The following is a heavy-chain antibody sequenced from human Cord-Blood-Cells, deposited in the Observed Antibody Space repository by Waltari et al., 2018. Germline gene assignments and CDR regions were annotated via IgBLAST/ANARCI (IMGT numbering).Heavy chain of an antibody. CDR3: ATPKLGGKYYFDY. CDR2: IIPIFGTA. CDR1: GGTFSIYA. D-gene: IGHD3-16*01. Sequence: QVQLVQSGAEVKKPGSSVKFSCKASGGTFSIYAISWVRQAPGQGLEWMGGIIPIFGTANYAKKFQGRVTITADKSTSTAYMELSSLRSEDTAVYYCATPKLGGKYYFDYWGQGTLVTVSS. J-gene: IGHJ4*02. V-gene: IGHV1-69*06.